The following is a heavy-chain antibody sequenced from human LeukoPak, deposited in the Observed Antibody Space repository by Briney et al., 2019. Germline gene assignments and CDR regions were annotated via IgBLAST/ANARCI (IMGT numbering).Heavy chain of an antibody. CDR1: GDSISTSNSY. CDR2: IYYSGNT. Sequence: PSETLSLTCTVSGDSISTSNSYWGWIRQPPGKGLEWIGSIYYSGNTYYNASLKSRVTISVDTSKNQFSLKLSSVTAADTAVYYCARGPRVYWFDPWGQGTLVTVSS. J-gene: IGHJ5*02. V-gene: IGHV4-39*07. CDR3: ARGPRVYWFDP.